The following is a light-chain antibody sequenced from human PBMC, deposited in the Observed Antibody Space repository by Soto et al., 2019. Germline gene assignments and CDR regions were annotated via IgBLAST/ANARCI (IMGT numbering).Light chain of an antibody. CDR1: QGIDNY. CDR3: QQYNTYST. V-gene: IGKV1-9*01. Sequence: IQLTQSPSSLSASVGDRVTITCRASQGIDNYLAWYQQKPGKAPKPLIYDASTLKTGVPSRFSGSGSGSEFNFTITGLQPDDFATYFCQQYNTYSTFGQGTLLEIK. J-gene: IGKJ5*01. CDR2: DAS.